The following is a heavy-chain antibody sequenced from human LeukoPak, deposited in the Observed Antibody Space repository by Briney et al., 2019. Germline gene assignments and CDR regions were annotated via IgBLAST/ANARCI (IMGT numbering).Heavy chain of an antibody. CDR1: GFTFSSYW. CDR2: INTDGSTT. Sequence: GGSLRLSCAASGFTFSSYWMHWVRQPPGKGQVWVSRINTDGSTTDYADSVKGRFTISRDNAKNTLYLQMNSLRAEDTAVYYCASGYSSDYGGNAYWGQGTLVTVSS. CDR3: ASGYSSDYGGNAY. J-gene: IGHJ4*02. D-gene: IGHD4-23*01. V-gene: IGHV3-74*01.